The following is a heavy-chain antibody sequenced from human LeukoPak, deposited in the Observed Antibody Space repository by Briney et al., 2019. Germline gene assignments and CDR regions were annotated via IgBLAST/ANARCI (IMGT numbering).Heavy chain of an antibody. CDR1: GGSISSSSYY. V-gene: IGHV4-39*07. CDR3: ATYSSSSWSYYYYYMDV. Sequence: PSETLSLTCTVSGGSISSSSYYWGWIRQPPGKGLEWIGSIYYSGSTYYNPSLKSRVTISVDKSKNQFSLKLSSVTAADTAVYYCATYSSSSWSYYYYYMDVWGKGTTVTVSS. CDR2: IYYSGST. J-gene: IGHJ6*03. D-gene: IGHD6-6*01.